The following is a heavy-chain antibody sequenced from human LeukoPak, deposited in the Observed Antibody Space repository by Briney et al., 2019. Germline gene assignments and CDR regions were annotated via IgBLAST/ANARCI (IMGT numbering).Heavy chain of an antibody. CDR3: ARGQTITAIAARRRPFDY. D-gene: IGHD6-6*01. Sequence: SETLSLTCAVYGGSFSSYFWSWIRQPPGKGLEWIGEINHSGSTNYNPSLKSRVTISVDTSKNQFSLKLSSVTAADTAVYYCARGQTITAIAARRRPFDYWGQGTLVTVSS. CDR2: INHSGST. CDR1: GGSFSSYF. J-gene: IGHJ4*02. V-gene: IGHV4-34*01.